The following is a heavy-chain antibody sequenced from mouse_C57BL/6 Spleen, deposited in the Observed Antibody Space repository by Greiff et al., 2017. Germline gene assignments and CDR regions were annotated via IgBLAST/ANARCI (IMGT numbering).Heavy chain of an antibody. CDR2: IWSDGST. Sequence: VKLMESGPGLVAPSQSLSITCTVSGFSLTSYGVHWVRQPPGKGLEWLVVIWSDGSTTYNSALKSRLSISKDNSKSQVFLKMNSLQTDDTAMYYCASHWDEDYAMDYWGQGASVTVSS. J-gene: IGHJ4*01. CDR3: ASHWDEDYAMDY. V-gene: IGHV2-6*03. CDR1: GFSLTSYG. D-gene: IGHD4-1*01.